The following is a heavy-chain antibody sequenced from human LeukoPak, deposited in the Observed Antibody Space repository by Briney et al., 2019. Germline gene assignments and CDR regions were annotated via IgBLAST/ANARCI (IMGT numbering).Heavy chain of an antibody. CDR3: ARVGKSEDHFDY. D-gene: IGHD7-27*01. Sequence: GALRLSCAASGFTFSDYYMSWIRQAPGKGLEWVSYISSSGSTIYYADSVKGRFTISRDNAKNSLYLQMNSLRVEDRAVYYCARVGKSEDHFDYWGQGTLVTVSS. CDR1: GFTFSDYY. CDR2: ISSSGSTI. J-gene: IGHJ4*02. V-gene: IGHV3-11*01.